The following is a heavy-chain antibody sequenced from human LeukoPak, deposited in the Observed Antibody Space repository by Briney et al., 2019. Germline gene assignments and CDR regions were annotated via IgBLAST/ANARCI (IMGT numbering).Heavy chain of an antibody. Sequence: GGSLRLSCAASGFSVSSNYMSWVRQAPGKGLEWVSVIYSGGSIYYADSVKGRFTSSRDSSKNTMYLQMNSLRAEDTAVYYCARQFRTPDYWGQGTLVTVSS. CDR1: GFSVSSNY. V-gene: IGHV3-66*04. CDR2: IYSGGSI. D-gene: IGHD3/OR15-3a*01. CDR3: ARQFRTPDY. J-gene: IGHJ4*02.